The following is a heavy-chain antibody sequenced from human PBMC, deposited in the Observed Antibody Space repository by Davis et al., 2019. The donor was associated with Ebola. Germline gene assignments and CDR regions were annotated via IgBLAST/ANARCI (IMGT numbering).Heavy chain of an antibody. Sequence: MPSETLSLTCTVSGGSISSSSYYWGWIRQPPGKGLEWIGSIYYSGSTYYNPSLKSRVTISVDTSKNQFSLKLSSVTAADTAVYYCAREGGDAWGQGTLVTVSS. V-gene: IGHV4-39*02. D-gene: IGHD1-26*01. J-gene: IGHJ4*02. CDR3: AREGGDA. CDR1: GGSISSSSYY. CDR2: IYYSGST.